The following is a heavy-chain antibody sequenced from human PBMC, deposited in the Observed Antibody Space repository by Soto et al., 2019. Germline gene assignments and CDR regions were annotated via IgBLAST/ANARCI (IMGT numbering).Heavy chain of an antibody. Sequence: PSETLSLTCTVSGGSISSGDYYWSWIRQPPGKGLEWIGYIYYSGSTYYNPSLKSRVTISVDTSKNQFSLKLSSVTAADTAVYYCARVPLLWFGEFLAFDYWGQGTLVTVSS. CDR2: IYYSGST. V-gene: IGHV4-30-4*01. CDR3: ARVPLLWFGEFLAFDY. CDR1: GGSISSGDYY. D-gene: IGHD3-10*01. J-gene: IGHJ4*02.